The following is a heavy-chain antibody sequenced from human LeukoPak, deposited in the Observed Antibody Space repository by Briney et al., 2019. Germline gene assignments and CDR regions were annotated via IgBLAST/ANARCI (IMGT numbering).Heavy chain of an antibody. V-gene: IGHV3-30*02. CDR3: AKLRAARGAFDI. D-gene: IGHD6-6*01. Sequence: GGSLRLSCAASGFTFTTYAMTWVRQAPGKGLEWVAFIQYDGSNKYYADSVKGRFTVSRDNSKNTLYLQMNSLRAEDTAVYYCAKLRAARGAFDIWGQGTMVTVSS. J-gene: IGHJ3*02. CDR1: GFTFTTYA. CDR2: IQYDGSNK.